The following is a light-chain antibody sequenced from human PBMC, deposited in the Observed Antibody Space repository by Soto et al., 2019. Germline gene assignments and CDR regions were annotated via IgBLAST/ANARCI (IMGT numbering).Light chain of an antibody. CDR1: SSDVGGYNY. V-gene: IGLV2-8*01. J-gene: IGLJ2*01. Sequence: QSALTQPPSASGSPGQSVTISCTGTSSDVGGYNYVSWYQQHPGKAPKRMIYEVSKRPSGVPDRFSGSKSGNTASLTVSGLQAEDEADYYCSSYAGSNFVVFGRGTKLTVL. CDR3: SSYAGSNFVV. CDR2: EVS.